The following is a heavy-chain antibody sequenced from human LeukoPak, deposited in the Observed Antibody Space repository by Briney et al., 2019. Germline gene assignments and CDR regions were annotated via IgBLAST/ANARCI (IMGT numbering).Heavy chain of an antibody. V-gene: IGHV1-18*01. Sequence: GASVKVSCQASGYSFTSFGITWIRQAPGQGLEWMGWISAYNGDTNYAQKFQGRVTMTRDTSISTAYMELSRLRSDDTAMYYCARISMVYASFDYWGQGTLVTVSS. CDR2: ISAYNGDT. D-gene: IGHD2-8*01. CDR3: ARISMVYASFDY. CDR1: GYSFTSFG. J-gene: IGHJ4*02.